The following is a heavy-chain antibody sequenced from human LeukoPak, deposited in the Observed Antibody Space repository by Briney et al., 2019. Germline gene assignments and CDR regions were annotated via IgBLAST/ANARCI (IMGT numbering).Heavy chain of an antibody. J-gene: IGHJ5*02. CDR2: INPNSGGT. CDR1: GYTFTGYY. D-gene: IGHD6-19*01. V-gene: IGHV1-2*04. CDR3: AREAGTSLGDNWFDP. Sequence: ASVKASCKASGYTFTGYYMHWVRQAPGQGLEWMGWINPNSGGTNYAQKFQGWVTMTRDTSISTAYMELSRLRSDDTAVYYCAREAGTSLGDNWFDPWGQGTLVTVSS.